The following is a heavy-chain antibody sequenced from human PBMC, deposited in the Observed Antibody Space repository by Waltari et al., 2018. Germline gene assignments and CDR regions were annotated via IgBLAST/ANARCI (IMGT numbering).Heavy chain of an antibody. CDR3: ASPWGYSSSRNWFDP. CDR2: INHSGST. V-gene: IGHV4-34*01. J-gene: IGHJ5*02. Sequence: QVQLQQWGAGLLKPSETLSLTCAVYGGSCSGYYWSWLRQPPGKGLEWIGEINHSGSTNYNPSLKSRVTISVDTSKNQFSLKLSSVTAADTAVYYCASPWGYSSSRNWFDPWGQGTLVTVSS. CDR1: GGSCSGYY. D-gene: IGHD6-6*01.